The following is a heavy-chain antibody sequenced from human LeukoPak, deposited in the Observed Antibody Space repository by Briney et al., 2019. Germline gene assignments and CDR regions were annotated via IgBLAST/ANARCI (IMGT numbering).Heavy chain of an antibody. J-gene: IGHJ5*02. D-gene: IGHD1-26*01. CDR3: ARASGSISRSVWFDP. Sequence: GGSLRLSCAASGFTFSDYYMSWIRQAPGKGLEWVSYISSSGSTIYYADSVKGRSTISRDNAKNSLYLQMNSLRAEDTAVYYCARASGSISRSVWFDPWGQGTLVTVSS. CDR2: ISSSGSTI. V-gene: IGHV3-11*01. CDR1: GFTFSDYY.